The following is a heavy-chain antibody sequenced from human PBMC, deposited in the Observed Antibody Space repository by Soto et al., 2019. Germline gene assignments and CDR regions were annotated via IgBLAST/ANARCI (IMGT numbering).Heavy chain of an antibody. D-gene: IGHD1-26*01. CDR1: GGTFNSYN. V-gene: IGHV1-69*06. CDR3: ASWRSYSGSYCFDY. Sequence: QVQLVQSGAEVKKPGASVKVSCEAAGGTFNSYNINWVRQAPGRGLEWVGQVVPMYDSVNYAENFQGRVTITADKSTKTAYMELTSLRSEYTALYFCASWRSYSGSYCFDYWGQGTLVTVSS. J-gene: IGHJ4*02. CDR2: VVPMYDSV.